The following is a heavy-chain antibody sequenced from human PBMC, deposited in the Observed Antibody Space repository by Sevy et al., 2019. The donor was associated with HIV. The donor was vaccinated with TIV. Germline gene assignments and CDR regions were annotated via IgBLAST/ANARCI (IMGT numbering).Heavy chain of an antibody. V-gene: IGHV3-30*18. J-gene: IGHJ4*02. CDR1: GLTFSSYG. CDR3: AKEGSGSSWALDY. CDR2: ISYDGSNK. D-gene: IGHD6-13*01. Sequence: GGSLRLSCAASGLTFSSYGMHWVRQAPGKGLEWVAVISYDGSNKYYADSVKGRFTISRDNSKNTLYLQMNSLRAEDTAVYYSAKEGSGSSWALDYWGQGTLVTVSS.